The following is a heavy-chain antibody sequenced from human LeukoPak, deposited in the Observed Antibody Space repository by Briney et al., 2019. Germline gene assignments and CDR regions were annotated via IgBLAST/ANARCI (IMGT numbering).Heavy chain of an antibody. D-gene: IGHD1-26*01. CDR1: GFTFSSIA. CDR2: ISGSGGGT. CDR3: AKDLGRYRNNFFDY. J-gene: IGHJ4*02. V-gene: IGHV3-23*01. Sequence: GGSLRLSCAASGFTFSSIAMSWVRQAPDKGLEWVSTISGSGGGTYYADSVRGRFTISRDDSKNTLYLQMNSLRADDTAVYYCAKDLGRYRNNFFDYWGQGNLVTVSS.